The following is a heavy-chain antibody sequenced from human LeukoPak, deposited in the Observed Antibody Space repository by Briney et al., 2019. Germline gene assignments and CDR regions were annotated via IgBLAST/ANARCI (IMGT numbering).Heavy chain of an antibody. V-gene: IGHV4-4*09. CDR3: ARSLGYSYGYDPSYYYYYYMDV. CDR2: IYTSGST. J-gene: IGHJ6*03. D-gene: IGHD5-18*01. CDR1: GGSISSYY. Sequence: PETLSLTCTVCGGSISSYYWSWIRQPPGKGLEWIGYIYTSGSTNYNPSLKSRVTISVDTSKNQFSLKLSSVTAADTAVYYCARSLGYSYGYDPSYYYYYYMDVWGKGTTVTVSS.